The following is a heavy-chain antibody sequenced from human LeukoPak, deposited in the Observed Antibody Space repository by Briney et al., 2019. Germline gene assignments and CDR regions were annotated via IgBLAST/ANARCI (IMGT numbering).Heavy chain of an antibody. CDR1: GGSIRSSSDN. Sequence: SETLSLTCTVSGGSIRSSSDNWGWIRQPPGKGLEWVGTISYSGNTYYNPSLKSRVTISVDTSKNQFSLQLNSVTPEDTAVYYCVRSQYWRFDDWGQGTLVTVSS. CDR2: ISYSGNT. CDR3: VRSQYWRFDD. D-gene: IGHD2-8*02. V-gene: IGHV4-39*01. J-gene: IGHJ4*02.